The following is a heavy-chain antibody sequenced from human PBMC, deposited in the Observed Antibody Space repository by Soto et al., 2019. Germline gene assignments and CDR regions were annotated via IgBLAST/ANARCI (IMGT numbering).Heavy chain of an antibody. CDR1: GGAFSTYT. V-gene: IGHV1-69*12. CDR2: IIPIFNGA. Sequence: QVQLVQSGAEVKKPGSSVKVSCKTSGGAFSTYTISWVRQAPGQGLEWMGGIIPIFNGAKYAQKFQGRVTITADESTGRAYMEWSSLRSEDTAVYYCARPLSPRYRYYAMDVWGQGTTVNVSS. CDR3: ARPLSPRYRYYAMDV. J-gene: IGHJ6*01. D-gene: IGHD2-2*02.